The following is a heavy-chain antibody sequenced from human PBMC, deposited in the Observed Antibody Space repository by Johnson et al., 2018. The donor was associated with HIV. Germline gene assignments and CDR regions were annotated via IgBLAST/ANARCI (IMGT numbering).Heavy chain of an antibody. J-gene: IGHJ3*02. Sequence: VQLVESGGGLVQPGGSLRLSCAASGFTVSGNYMTWVRQAPGKGLEWVGRIKSQTDGGTTDYAAPVKGRFTISRDDSKNTLYLQMNSLKTEDTAVYYCTTDGITIFGVGGMDAFDIWGQGTMVTVSS. CDR3: TTDGITIFGVGGMDAFDI. D-gene: IGHD3-3*01. CDR2: IKSQTDGGTT. V-gene: IGHV3-15*01. CDR1: GFTVSGNY.